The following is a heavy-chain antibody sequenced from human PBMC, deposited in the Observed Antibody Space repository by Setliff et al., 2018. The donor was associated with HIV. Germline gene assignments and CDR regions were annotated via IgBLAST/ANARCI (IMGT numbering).Heavy chain of an antibody. CDR1: GYTFINYH. V-gene: IGHV1-18*01. CDR3: VRGVTRDISGYYRDEYFQH. CDR2: ISAYTGNT. D-gene: IGHD3-22*01. J-gene: IGHJ1*01. Sequence: SVKVSCKASGYTFINYHITWVRQAPGQGLEWMGWISAYTGNTNYAQKLQGRVTMTIDTSTNTAYMEMRTMRSDDTAVYYCVRGVTRDISGYYRDEYFQHWGQGTPVTVSS.